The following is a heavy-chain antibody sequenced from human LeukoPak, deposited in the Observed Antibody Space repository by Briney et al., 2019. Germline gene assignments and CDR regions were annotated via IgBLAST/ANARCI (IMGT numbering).Heavy chain of an antibody. D-gene: IGHD3-10*01. Sequence: ASVKVSCKASGYTFTGYYMHWVRQAPGQGLEWMGWINPNSGGTNYAQKFQGRVTMTRDTSISTAYMELSRLRSDDTAVYYCARDPYYGSGSYYPYYFDYWGQGTLVTVSS. J-gene: IGHJ4*02. CDR1: GYTFTGYY. CDR2: INPNSGGT. V-gene: IGHV1-2*02. CDR3: ARDPYYGSGSYYPYYFDY.